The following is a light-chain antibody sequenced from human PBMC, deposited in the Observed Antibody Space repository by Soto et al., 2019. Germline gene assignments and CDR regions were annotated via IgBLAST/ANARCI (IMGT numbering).Light chain of an antibody. CDR3: GTGERSLSFAV. Sequence: QSVLTQPPSVSAAPGQKVTISCSGSTSKIGNNDVSWYQQLPGTAPKLLMYANNKRPSHTPDRCSGSKSGTSATLDITGLQTGYEADYDCGTGERSLSFAVFGGGTKLTVL. J-gene: IGLJ2*01. V-gene: IGLV1-51*01. CDR2: ANN. CDR1: TSKIGNND.